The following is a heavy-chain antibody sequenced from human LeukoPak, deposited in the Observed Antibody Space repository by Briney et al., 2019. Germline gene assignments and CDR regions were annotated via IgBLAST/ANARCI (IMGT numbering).Heavy chain of an antibody. CDR3: AKDLDSSGYYYEGADF. Sequence: GGSLRLSCTASGFTLGTYWMHWVRQAPGKGLEWVAVIWYDGSNKYYADSVKGRFTISRDNSKNTLYLQMNSLRAEDTAVYYCAKDLDSSGYYYEGADFWGQGTLVTVSS. CDR1: GFTLGTYW. CDR2: IWYDGSNK. D-gene: IGHD3-22*01. V-gene: IGHV3-33*06. J-gene: IGHJ4*02.